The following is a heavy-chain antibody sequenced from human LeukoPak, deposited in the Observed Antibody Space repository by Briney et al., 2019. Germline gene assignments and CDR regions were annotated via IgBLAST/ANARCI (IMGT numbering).Heavy chain of an antibody. Sequence: GGSLRLSCAASGFTFSSYAMHWVRQAPGKGLEWVAVISYGGSNKYYADSVKGRFTISRDNSKNTLYLQMNSLRAEDTAVYYCARDPADYWSQGTLVTVSS. CDR1: GFTFSSYA. CDR3: ARDPADY. CDR2: ISYGGSNK. V-gene: IGHV3-30-3*01. J-gene: IGHJ4*02.